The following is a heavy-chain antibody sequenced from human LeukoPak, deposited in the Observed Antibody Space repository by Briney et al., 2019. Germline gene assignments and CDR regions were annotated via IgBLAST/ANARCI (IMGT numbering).Heavy chain of an antibody. CDR3: ARDGGWHQGCDY. Sequence: GGSLRLSCAASGFTFSSYAMSWVRQAPGKGLEWVSTFSGSGGNTYYADSVKGRFTISRDDARNSLYLQMDSLRVEDTAVYYCARDGGWHQGCDYWGQGTLVTVSS. CDR2: FSGSGGNT. J-gene: IGHJ4*02. D-gene: IGHD6-19*01. CDR1: GFTFSSYA. V-gene: IGHV3-23*01.